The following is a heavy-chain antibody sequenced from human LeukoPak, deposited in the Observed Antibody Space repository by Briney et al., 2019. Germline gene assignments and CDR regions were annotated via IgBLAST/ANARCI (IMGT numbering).Heavy chain of an antibody. CDR1: GGSISSSSYY. D-gene: IGHD2-15*01. V-gene: IGHV4-39*07. J-gene: IGHJ4*02. Sequence: SETLSLTCTVSGGSISSSSYYWGWIRQPPGKGLEWIGSIYYSGSIYYNPSLKSRVTLAVDPSKNQFSLKLSSVTAADAAVYYCARGMLRGRKAGYCSGGSCYSFADYWGQGTLVTVSS. CDR3: ARGMLRGRKAGYCSGGSCYSFADY. CDR2: IYYSGSI.